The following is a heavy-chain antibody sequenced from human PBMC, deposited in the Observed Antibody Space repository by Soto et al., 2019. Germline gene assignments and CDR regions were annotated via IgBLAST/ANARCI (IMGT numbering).Heavy chain of an antibody. CDR3: ARAHYYGSGSFGTSYNWFDP. CDR1: GGTFSSYA. CDR2: IIPIFGTA. J-gene: IGHJ5*02. Sequence: QVQLVQSGAEVKKPGSSVKVSCKASGGTFSSYAISWVRQAPGQGLEWMGGIIPIFGTANYAQKFQGRVTITADESTSTAYMELSSLRSEDTAVYYCARAHYYGSGSFGTSYNWFDPWGQGTLVTVSS. V-gene: IGHV1-69*01. D-gene: IGHD3-10*01.